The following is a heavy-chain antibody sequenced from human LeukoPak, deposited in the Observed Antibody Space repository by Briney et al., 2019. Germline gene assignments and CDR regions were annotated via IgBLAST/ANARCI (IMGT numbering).Heavy chain of an antibody. Sequence: ASVKVSCKASGYTFTGYYMHWVRQAPGQGLEWMGWINPNSGGTNYAQKFQGRVTMTRDTSISTAYMELSRLRSDDAAVYYCARGARVTMVRGGPRYYFDYWGQGTLVTVSS. D-gene: IGHD3-10*01. J-gene: IGHJ4*02. CDR1: GYTFTGYY. V-gene: IGHV1-2*02. CDR2: INPNSGGT. CDR3: ARGARVTMVRGGPRYYFDY.